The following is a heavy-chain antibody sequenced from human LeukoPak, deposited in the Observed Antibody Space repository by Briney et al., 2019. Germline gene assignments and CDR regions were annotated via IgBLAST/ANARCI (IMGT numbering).Heavy chain of an antibody. CDR2: IYWSSSGT. CDR1: GFNSEDHA. V-gene: IGHV3-9*02. CDR3: AKGTNNGRPNSFFPHGMDV. Sequence: PGGSLRLSCVVSGFNSEDHAMHWVRQAPGKGLEWVSGIYWSSSGTGYADSVKGRFTVSRDSAKNSLYLQINSLRVEDTALYYCAKGTNNGRPNSFFPHGMDVWGQGTTVTVSS. J-gene: IGHJ6*02. D-gene: IGHD2-8*01.